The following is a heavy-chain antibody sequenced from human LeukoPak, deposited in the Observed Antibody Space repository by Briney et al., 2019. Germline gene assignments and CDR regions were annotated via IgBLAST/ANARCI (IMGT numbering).Heavy chain of an antibody. CDR1: GGFIHSYY. V-gene: IGHV4-4*07. Sequence: SETLSLTCTVSGGFIHSYYWSWIRQPAGKGLEWIGRVYTSGITNYNPSLKSRITMSVDTSKNQFSLKLTSVTAADTAVYYCARHNGFDRGYYYYMDVWGKGTTVTVSS. D-gene: IGHD3-9*01. CDR2: VYTSGIT. J-gene: IGHJ6*03. CDR3: ARHNGFDRGYYYYMDV.